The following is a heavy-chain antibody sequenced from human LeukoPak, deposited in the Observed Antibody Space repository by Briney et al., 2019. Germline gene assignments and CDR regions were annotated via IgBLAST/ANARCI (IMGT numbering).Heavy chain of an antibody. CDR2: IYHSGST. V-gene: IGHV4-30-2*01. D-gene: IGHD3-3*01. CDR3: ASWYYDFWSGYYGWFDP. CDR1: GGSISSGGYS. J-gene: IGHJ5*02. Sequence: PSETLSLTCAVSGGSISSGGYSWSWNRQPPGKGLEWIGYIYHSGSTYYNPSLKSRITISVDRSKNQFSLKLSSVTAADTAVYYCASWYYDFWSGYYGWFDPWGQGTLVTVSS.